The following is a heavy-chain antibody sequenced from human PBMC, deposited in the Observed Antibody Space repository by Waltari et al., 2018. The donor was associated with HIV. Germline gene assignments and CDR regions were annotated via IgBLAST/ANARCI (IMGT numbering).Heavy chain of an antibody. CDR1: GYTFTSYD. CDR2: MNPNSGNT. Sequence: QVQLVQSGAEVKKPGASVKVSCKARGYTFTSYDINWVRQANGNGLEWMGWMNPNSGNTGYAQKFQGRVTMTRNTSISTAYMELSSLRSEDTAVYYCAGLTYYYDSSGYHDAFDIWGQGTMVTVSS. D-gene: IGHD3-22*01. CDR3: AGLTYYYDSSGYHDAFDI. J-gene: IGHJ3*02. V-gene: IGHV1-8*01.